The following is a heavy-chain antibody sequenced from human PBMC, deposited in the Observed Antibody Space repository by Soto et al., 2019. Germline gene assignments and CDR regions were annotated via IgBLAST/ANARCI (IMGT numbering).Heavy chain of an antibody. Sequence: EMQLVESGGGLVQPGGSLRLSCGVSGFTFGSFWMGWVRQAPGKGLEWVANINQDGSEKYYVDSVKGRFTISRDNPRNSLYLQMDTLRVEDTAVYFCERQIRGLTPNWFDPWGQGTLVSVSS. V-gene: IGHV3-7*01. J-gene: IGHJ5*02. CDR2: INQDGSEK. CDR3: ERQIRGLTPNWFDP. CDR1: GFTFGSFW.